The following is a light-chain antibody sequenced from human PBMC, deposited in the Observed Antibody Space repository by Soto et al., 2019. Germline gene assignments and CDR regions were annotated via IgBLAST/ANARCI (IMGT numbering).Light chain of an antibody. J-gene: IGKJ2*01. V-gene: IGKV1-39*01. CDR2: GAS. Sequence: DIQMTQSPSSLSASIGDRVTITCRASQSIITYLNWYQQKSGNAPKLLIHGASNLESGVPSRFSGSGSGTDFTFTISGLQPEDFAIYYCQQSYSSPPEYTFGQGTKLEIK. CDR1: QSIITY. CDR3: QQSYSSPPEYT.